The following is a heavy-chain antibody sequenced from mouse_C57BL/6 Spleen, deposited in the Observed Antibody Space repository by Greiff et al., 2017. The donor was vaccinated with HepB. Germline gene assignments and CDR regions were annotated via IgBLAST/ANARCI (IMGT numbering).Heavy chain of an antibody. J-gene: IGHJ1*03. CDR3: ARSGGSSYVGWYFDV. CDR2: IYPRSGNT. V-gene: IGHV1-81*01. D-gene: IGHD1-1*01. Sequence: ESGAELARPGASVKLSCKASGYTFTSYGISWVKQRTGQGLEWIGEIYPRSGNTYYNEKFKGKATLTADKSSSTAYMELRSLTSEDSAVYFCARSGGSSYVGWYFDVWGTGTTVTVSS. CDR1: GYTFTSYG.